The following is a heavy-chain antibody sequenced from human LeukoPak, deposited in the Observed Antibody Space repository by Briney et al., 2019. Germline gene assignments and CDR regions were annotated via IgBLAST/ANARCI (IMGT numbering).Heavy chain of an antibody. CDR1: GFTFTSSA. V-gene: IGHV1-2*02. CDR3: ASLTPRITMVRGGD. D-gene: IGHD3-10*01. CDR2: INPNSGGT. Sequence: GASVKVSCKASGFTFTSSAVHWVRQAPGQGLEWMGWINPNSGGTNYAQKFQGRVTMTRDTSISTAYMELSRLRSDDTAVYYCASLTPRITMVRGGDWGQGTLVTVSS. J-gene: IGHJ4*02.